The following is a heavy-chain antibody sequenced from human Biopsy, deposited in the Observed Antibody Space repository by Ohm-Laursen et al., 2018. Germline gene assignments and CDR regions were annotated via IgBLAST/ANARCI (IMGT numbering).Heavy chain of an antibody. D-gene: IGHD6-19*01. J-gene: IGHJ4*02. CDR1: GYSMSTYY. CDR3: ARDRGSGWTDY. Sequence: PSETLSLTCSVSGYSMSTYYWSWIRQSPGEGLEWIGHIYYSGSTNYNPSLQSRVVMSVDTSKNQFSLRLNSVTAADTATYYCARDRGSGWTDYWGQGTLVTVSS. CDR2: IYYSGST. V-gene: IGHV4-59*01.